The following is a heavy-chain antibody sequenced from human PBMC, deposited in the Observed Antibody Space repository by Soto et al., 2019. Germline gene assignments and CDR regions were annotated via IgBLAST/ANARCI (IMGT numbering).Heavy chain of an antibody. D-gene: IGHD3-10*01. V-gene: IGHV4-59*01. Sequence: SETLSLTCSVSGSSMTTYYWHWIRQAPGKGLEWIGFIYNSGRGSTGSNPSLSSRVTFSIETSKNQFSLKLSSVTAADTAVYYCARFSYYGSGSNYYYYYYGMDVWGQGTTVTVSS. CDR1: GSSMTTYY. CDR3: ARFSYYGSGSNYYYYYYGMDV. J-gene: IGHJ6*02. CDR2: IYNSGRGST.